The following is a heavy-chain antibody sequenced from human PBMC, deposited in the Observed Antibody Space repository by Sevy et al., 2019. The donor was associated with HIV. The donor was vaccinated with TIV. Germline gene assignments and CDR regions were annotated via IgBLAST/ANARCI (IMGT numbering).Heavy chain of an antibody. Sequence: GGSRRLSCAASGFTFSNYNMNWVRQAPGKGLEWVSSITGSSNYIYYADSLKGRFTASRDNAKNSLYLQMNSLRAEDTAVYYCARDFPVGTTSTFDYWGQGTLVTVSS. D-gene: IGHD1-26*01. J-gene: IGHJ4*02. CDR3: ARDFPVGTTSTFDY. CDR1: GFTFSNYN. CDR2: ITGSSNYI. V-gene: IGHV3-21*01.